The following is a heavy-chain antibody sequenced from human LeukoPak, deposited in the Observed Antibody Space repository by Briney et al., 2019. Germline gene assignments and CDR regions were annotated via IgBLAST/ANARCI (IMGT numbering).Heavy chain of an antibody. V-gene: IGHV3-23*01. CDR3: AKGDYYGSGSTFKNGMDV. J-gene: IGHJ6*02. D-gene: IGHD3-10*01. CDR1: GFTFSSYA. CDR2: VTASAGNT. Sequence: GGSLRLSCAASGFTFSSYAMSWVRQAPGKGLEWVSAVTASAGNTYYVDSVKGRFTISRDNSKNTLYLQVNSLRAEDTAVYYCAKGDYYGSGSTFKNGMDVWGQGTTVTVSS.